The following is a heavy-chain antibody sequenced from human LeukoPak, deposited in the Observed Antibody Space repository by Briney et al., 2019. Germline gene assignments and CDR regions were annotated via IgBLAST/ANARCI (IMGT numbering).Heavy chain of an antibody. V-gene: IGHV1-18*01. CDR3: ARVSKLYDYVWGSYLKKGKYYFDY. Sequence: ASVKVSCKASGYTFTSYGISWVRQAPGQGLEWMGWISAYNGNTNYAQKLQGRVTMTTDTSTSTAYMELRSLRSDDTAVYYCARVSKLYDYVWGSYLKKGKYYFDYWGQGTLVTVSS. CDR1: GYTFTSYG. J-gene: IGHJ4*02. D-gene: IGHD3-16*02. CDR2: ISAYNGNT.